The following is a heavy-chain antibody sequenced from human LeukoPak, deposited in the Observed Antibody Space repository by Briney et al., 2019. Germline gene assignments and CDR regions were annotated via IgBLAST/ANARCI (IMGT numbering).Heavy chain of an antibody. D-gene: IGHD2-2*01. V-gene: IGHV1-46*01. CDR1: GYTFTSYY. CDR3: ARGFVVVPAAMDY. CDR2: INPSGGNT. J-gene: IGHJ4*02. Sequence: ASVKVSCKASGYTFTSYYMHWVRQAPGQGLEWMGIINPSGGNTNYAQKLQGRVTMTTDTSTSTAYMELRSLRSDDTAVYYCARGFVVVPAAMDYWGQGTLVTVSS.